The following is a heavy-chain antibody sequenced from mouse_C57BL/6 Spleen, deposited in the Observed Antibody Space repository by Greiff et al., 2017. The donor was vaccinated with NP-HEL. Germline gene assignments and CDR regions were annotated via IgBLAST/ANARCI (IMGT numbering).Heavy chain of an antibody. CDR2: IWGDGST. CDR3: AKEGDV. V-gene: IGHV2-3*01. Sequence: QVQLKQSGPGLVAPSQSLSITCTVSGFSLTSYGVSWVRQPPGKGLEWVGVIWGDGSTNYHSALISRLSISKDNSKSQVFLQLNSLQTDDTATYYCAKEGDVWGTGTTVTVSS. J-gene: IGHJ1*03. CDR1: GFSLTSYG.